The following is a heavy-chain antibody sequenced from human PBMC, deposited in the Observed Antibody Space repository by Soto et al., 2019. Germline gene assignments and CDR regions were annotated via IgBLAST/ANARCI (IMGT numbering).Heavy chain of an antibody. CDR3: ARDGSAGADDYGMDV. CDR2: IYYSGST. J-gene: IGHJ6*02. Sequence: PSETLSLTCTVSGGPISSGDYYWSWIRQPPGKGLEWIGYIYYSGSTYYNPSLKSRVTISVDTSKNQFSLKLSSVTAADTAVYYCARDGSAGADDYGMDVWGQGTTVTVSS. D-gene: IGHD6-13*01. V-gene: IGHV4-30-4*01. CDR1: GGPISSGDYY.